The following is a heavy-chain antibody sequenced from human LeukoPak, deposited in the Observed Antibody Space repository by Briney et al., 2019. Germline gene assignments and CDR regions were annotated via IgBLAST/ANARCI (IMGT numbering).Heavy chain of an antibody. CDR2: IYYSGST. Sequence: SETLSLTCTVSGGPISSGDYYWSWIRQPPRKGLEWIGYIYYSGSTYYNPSLKSRVTISVDTSKNQFSLKLSSVTAADTAVYYCARGPPPDFDYWGRGTLVTVSS. CDR3: ARGPPPDFDY. V-gene: IGHV4-30-4*08. CDR1: GGPISSGDYY. J-gene: IGHJ4*02.